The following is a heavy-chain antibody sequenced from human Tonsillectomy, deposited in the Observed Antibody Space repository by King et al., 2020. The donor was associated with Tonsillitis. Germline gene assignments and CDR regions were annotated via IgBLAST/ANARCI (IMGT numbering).Heavy chain of an antibody. CDR3: ARDMGSGSIYPCYFDL. CDR1: GFTFSSYS. Sequence: VQLVESGGGLVKPGGSLRLSCAASGFTFSSYSMNWVRQAPGKGLEWVSSISSSSSYIYYADSVKGRFTISRDNAKNSLYLQMNSLRAEDTAVYYCARDMGSGSIYPCYFDLWGRGTLVTVSS. CDR2: ISSSSSYI. V-gene: IGHV3-21*01. J-gene: IGHJ2*01. D-gene: IGHD3-10*01.